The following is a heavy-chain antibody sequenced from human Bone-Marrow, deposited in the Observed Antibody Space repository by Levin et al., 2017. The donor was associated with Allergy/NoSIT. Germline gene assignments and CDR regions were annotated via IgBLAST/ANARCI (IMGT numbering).Heavy chain of an antibody. Sequence: LSLTCAASGFTFSSYGMHWVRQAPGKGLEWVAVISYDGSNKYYADSVKGRFTISRDNSKNTLYLQMNSLRAEDTAVYYCAKSRLVALDYWGQGTLVTVSS. D-gene: IGHD3-16*01. CDR3: AKSRLVALDY. CDR2: ISYDGSNK. V-gene: IGHV3-30*18. CDR1: GFTFSSYG. J-gene: IGHJ4*02.